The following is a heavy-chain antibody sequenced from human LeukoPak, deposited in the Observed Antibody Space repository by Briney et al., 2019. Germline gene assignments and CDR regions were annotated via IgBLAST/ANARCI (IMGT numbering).Heavy chain of an antibody. CDR2: IYYTGST. D-gene: IGHD5-18*01. CDR3: ARRGGRYGYPEEFDP. J-gene: IGHJ5*02. Sequence: SETLSLTCTVSGGAMTSGVYYWAWIRQTPGKDLEWIGNIYYTGSTTYSNPSLKSRVAISIDTSKNQFSLRLSSVTAADTGLYFCARRGGRYGYPEEFDPWGRGPRVSVSS. V-gene: IGHV4-39*01. CDR1: GGAMTSGVYY.